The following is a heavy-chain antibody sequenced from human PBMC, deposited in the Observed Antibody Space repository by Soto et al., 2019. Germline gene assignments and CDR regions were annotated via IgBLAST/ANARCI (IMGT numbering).Heavy chain of an antibody. V-gene: IGHV1-18*01. CDR1: GYTFSSYG. CDR3: ARLEHNFGPHDY. J-gene: IGHJ4*02. CDR2: ISVHNGYT. Sequence: QVQLAQSGAEVKKPGASVTVSCKASGYTFSSYGISWVRQAPGQGLVWVGWISVHNGYTKYATELQGRVTMTTDTSTSTAYMELRSLNSDDSAVYFCARLEHNFGPHDYWGQGTLVTVTS. D-gene: IGHD1-1*01.